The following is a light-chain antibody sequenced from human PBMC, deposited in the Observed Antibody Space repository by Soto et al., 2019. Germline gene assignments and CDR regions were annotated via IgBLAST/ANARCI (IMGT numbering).Light chain of an antibody. J-gene: IGLJ2*01. CDR3: AVWDDSLSGVV. CDR2: NDN. Sequence: QSVLAQPPSASGTPGQRVTISCSGSTSNIGSNLASWYQQLPGSAPKLLIYNDNERPSGVPDRFSGSKSGTSASLGISGLRSEDEAHYFCAVWDDSLSGVVFGGGTKLTVL. CDR1: TSNIGSNL. V-gene: IGLV1-47*02.